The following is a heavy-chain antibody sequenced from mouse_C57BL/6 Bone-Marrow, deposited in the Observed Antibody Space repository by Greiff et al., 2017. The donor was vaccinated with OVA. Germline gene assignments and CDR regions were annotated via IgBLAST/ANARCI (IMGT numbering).Heavy chain of an antibody. V-gene: IGHV5-2*01. CDR1: EYEFPSHD. CDR2: INSDGGST. Sequence: DVMLVESGGGLVQPGESLKLSCESNEYEFPSHDMSWVRKTPEKRLELVAAINSDGGSTYYPDTMERRFIISRDNTKKTLYLQMSSLRSEDTALYYCARHMITTEGLCFDYWGQGTTLTVSS. J-gene: IGHJ2*01. D-gene: IGHD2-4*01. CDR3: ARHMITTEGLCFDY.